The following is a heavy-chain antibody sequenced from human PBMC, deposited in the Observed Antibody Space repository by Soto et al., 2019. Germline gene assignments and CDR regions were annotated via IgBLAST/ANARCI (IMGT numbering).Heavy chain of an antibody. CDR2: ISGCGGST. J-gene: IGHJ6*03. D-gene: IGHD2-8*01. Sequence: GGLHRDRWTAVGFTCGNYGVSRILQAQGTGLEWVSGISGCGGSTYYADPVKGRFTISRDNSKNTLYLQMNSLRAEDTAVYYCAKDLAGSRLGYCTNGVCYDGPNYYMDVWGKGTTVTVSS. CDR1: GFTCGNYG. V-gene: IGHV3-23*01. CDR3: AKDLAGSRLGYCTNGVCYDGPNYYMDV.